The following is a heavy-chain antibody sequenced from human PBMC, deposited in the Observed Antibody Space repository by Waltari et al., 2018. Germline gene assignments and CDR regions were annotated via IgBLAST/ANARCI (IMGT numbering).Heavy chain of an antibody. J-gene: IGHJ4*02. V-gene: IGHV4-59*01. D-gene: IGHD3-22*01. CDR3: ASAPRRYYDSSGYRFDY. Sequence: QVQLQESGPGLVKPSETLSLTCTVSGGSISSYYWSWIRQPPGKGLEWIGYIYYSGSTNYNPSLKSRVTISVDTSTNQFSLKLSSVTAADTAVYYCASAPRRYYDSSGYRFDYWGQGTLVTISS. CDR2: IYYSGST. CDR1: GGSISSYY.